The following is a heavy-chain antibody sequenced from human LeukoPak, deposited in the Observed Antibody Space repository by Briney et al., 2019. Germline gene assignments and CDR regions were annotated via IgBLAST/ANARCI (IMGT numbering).Heavy chain of an antibody. CDR1: GYSISSGYY. J-gene: IGHJ5*02. CDR3: ARAKTHPLYSSGRSGRTNNWFDP. D-gene: IGHD6-19*01. CDR2: IYHSGST. Sequence: SETLSLTCTVSGYSISSGYYWGWIRQPPGKGLEWIGSIYHSGSTYYNPSLKSRVIISVDKSKNQFSVRLSSVTAADTAVYYCARAKTHPLYSSGRSGRTNNWFDPWGQGTLVTVSS. V-gene: IGHV4-38-2*02.